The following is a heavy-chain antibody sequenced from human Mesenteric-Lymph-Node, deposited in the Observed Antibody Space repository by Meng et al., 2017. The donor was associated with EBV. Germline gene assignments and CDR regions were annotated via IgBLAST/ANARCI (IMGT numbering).Heavy chain of an antibody. V-gene: IGHV1-69*06. D-gene: IGHD3-22*01. Sequence: QVQLVQSGAEVKKPGSSVKVSCKASGGTFSSYAISWVRQAPGQGLEWMGGIIPIFGTANYAQKFQGRVTMTTDTSTSTAYMELRSLRSDDTAVYYCATDTGRVINNLFDPWGQGTLVTVSS. J-gene: IGHJ5*02. CDR2: IIPIFGTA. CDR1: GGTFSSYA. CDR3: ATDTGRVINNLFDP.